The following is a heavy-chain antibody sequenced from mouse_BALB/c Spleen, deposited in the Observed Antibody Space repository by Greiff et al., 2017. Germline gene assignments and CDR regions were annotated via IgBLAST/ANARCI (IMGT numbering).Heavy chain of an antibody. V-gene: IGHV2-6-7*01. D-gene: IGHD2-14*01. CDR2: IWGDGSI. CDR3: ARDRGYRYNYFDY. CDR1: GFSLTGYG. Sequence: QVQLKESGPGLVAPSQSLSITCTVSGFSLTGYGVNWVRQPPGKGLEWLGMIWGDGSIDYNSALKSRLSISKDNSKSQVFLKMNSLQTDDTARYYCARDRGYRYNYFDYWGQGTTLTVSS. J-gene: IGHJ2*01.